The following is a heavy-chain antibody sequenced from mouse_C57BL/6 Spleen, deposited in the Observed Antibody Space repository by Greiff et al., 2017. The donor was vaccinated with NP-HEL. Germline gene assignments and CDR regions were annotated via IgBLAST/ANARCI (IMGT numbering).Heavy chain of an antibody. CDR3: ARTARIKY. CDR2: ISYSGST. J-gene: IGHJ2*01. D-gene: IGHD1-2*01. CDR1: GYSITSGYG. Sequence: VQLKQSGPGLVKPSQSLSLTCTVTGYSITSGYGWNWIRQFPGNKLEWMGYISYSGSTNYNPSLKSRISITRETSKNQFFLQLNSVTTEDTATYYCARTARIKYWGQGTTLIVSS. V-gene: IGHV3-2*02.